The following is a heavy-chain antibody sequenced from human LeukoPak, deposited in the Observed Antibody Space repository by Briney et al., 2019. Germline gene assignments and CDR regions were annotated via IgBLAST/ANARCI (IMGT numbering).Heavy chain of an antibody. CDR2: IRYDGSNK. Sequence: GGSLRLSCAASGFTFSTYGMLWVRQAPGQGPEWVALIRYDGSNKYYADSVKGRFTISRDNSKNTLYLQMNSLRAEDTAVYYCAREGGEQQHQNIWGQGTLVTVSS. J-gene: IGHJ4*02. CDR1: GFTFSTYG. D-gene: IGHD6-13*01. CDR3: AREGGEQQHQNI. V-gene: IGHV3-30*02.